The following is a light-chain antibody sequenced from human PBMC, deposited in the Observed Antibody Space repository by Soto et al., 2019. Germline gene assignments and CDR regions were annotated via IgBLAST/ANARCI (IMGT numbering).Light chain of an antibody. CDR1: QSISSW. CDR2: KAS. Sequence: DIKLNQSPYTLSASVGDSVTLTCRASQSISSWLAWYQQKPGKAPKLLIYKASSLESGVPSRFSGSGSGTEFTLTISSLQPDDFATYYCQQYNSYWTFGQGTKVDVK. V-gene: IGKV1-5*03. J-gene: IGKJ1*01. CDR3: QQYNSYWT.